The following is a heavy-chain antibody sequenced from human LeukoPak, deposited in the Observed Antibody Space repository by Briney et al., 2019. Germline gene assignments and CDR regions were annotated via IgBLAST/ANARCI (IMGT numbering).Heavy chain of an antibody. CDR1: GFTFSSYA. CDR3: AKDRSRGGSGSYLDY. J-gene: IGHJ4*02. V-gene: IGHV3-23*01. D-gene: IGHD3-10*01. Sequence: GGSLRLSCAASGFTFSSYAMSWVRQAPGKGLEWVSAISGSGGSTYYADSVKGRFTISRDNSKNTLYLQMNSLRAEDTAVYYCAKDRSRGGSGSYLDYWGQGTLVTASS. CDR2: ISGSGGST.